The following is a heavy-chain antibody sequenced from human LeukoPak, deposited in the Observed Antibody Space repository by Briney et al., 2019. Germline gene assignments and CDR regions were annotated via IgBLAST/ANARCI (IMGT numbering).Heavy chain of an antibody. CDR2: INPSGGST. V-gene: IGHV1-46*01. J-gene: IGHJ4*02. CDR3: ARDDSTIYGDGDY. CDR1: GYTFTSSY. D-gene: IGHD4-17*01. Sequence: ASVKVSCKASGYTFTSSYIHWVRQAPDQGLEWMGIINPSGGSTSYAQKFQGRVTMTRDTSTSTVYMELSSLRSEDTAVYYCARDDSTIYGDGDYWGQGTLVTVSS.